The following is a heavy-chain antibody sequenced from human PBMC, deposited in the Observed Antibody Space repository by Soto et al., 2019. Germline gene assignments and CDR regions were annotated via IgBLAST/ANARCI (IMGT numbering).Heavy chain of an antibody. CDR2: IWYDGSNK. Sequence: QVQLVESGGGVVQPGRSLRLSCAASGFTFSSYGMHWVRQAPGKGLEWVAVIWYDGSNKYYADSVKGRFTISRDNSKNALYLQMNSQRAEDTAVYYCARDGIAAAGTPRYYYYGLDVWGQGTTVTGSS. J-gene: IGHJ6*02. V-gene: IGHV3-33*01. CDR3: ARDGIAAAGTPRYYYYGLDV. CDR1: GFTFSSYG. D-gene: IGHD6-13*01.